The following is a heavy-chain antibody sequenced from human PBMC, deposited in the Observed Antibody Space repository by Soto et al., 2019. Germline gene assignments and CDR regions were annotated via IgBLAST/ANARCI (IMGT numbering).Heavy chain of an antibody. CDR1: GYTFTSYY. CDR2: INPSGGST. CDR3: AREGAVRYSFDY. Sequence: ASVKVSCKASGYTFTSYYMLWVRQAPGQGLEWMGIINPSGGSTSYAQKFQGRVTMTRDTSTSTVYMELSSLRSEDTGVYYCAREGAVRYSFDYWGQGTLVTVSS. D-gene: IGHD2-15*01. J-gene: IGHJ4*02. V-gene: IGHV1-46*01.